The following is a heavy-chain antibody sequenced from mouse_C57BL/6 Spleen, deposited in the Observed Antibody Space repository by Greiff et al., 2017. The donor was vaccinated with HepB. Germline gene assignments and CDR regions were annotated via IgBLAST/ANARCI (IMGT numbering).Heavy chain of an antibody. CDR3: ARWSSGYWFAY. CDR1: GYTFTSYW. V-gene: IGHV1-52*01. Sequence: QVQLQQPGAELVRPGSSVKLSCKASGYTFTSYWMHWVKQRPIQGLEWIGNIDPSDSETHYNQKFKDKATLTVDKSSSTAHMQLSSLTSEDSAVYYCARWSSGYWFAYWGQGTLVTVSA. J-gene: IGHJ3*01. D-gene: IGHD3-2*02. CDR2: IDPSDSET.